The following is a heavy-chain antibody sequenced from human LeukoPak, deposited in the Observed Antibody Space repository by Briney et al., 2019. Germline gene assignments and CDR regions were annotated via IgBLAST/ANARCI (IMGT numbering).Heavy chain of an antibody. V-gene: IGHV4-4*07. CDR3: ARGFARGYSYGYYFDY. CDR2: IYTSGST. CDR1: GGSISSYY. J-gene: IGHJ4*02. Sequence: SETLSLTCTVSGGSISSYYWSWIRQPAGKGLEWIGRIYTSGSTNYNPSLKSRVTMSVNTSKNQFSLKLSSVTAADTAVYYCARGFARGYSYGYYFDYWGQGTLITVSS. D-gene: IGHD5-18*01.